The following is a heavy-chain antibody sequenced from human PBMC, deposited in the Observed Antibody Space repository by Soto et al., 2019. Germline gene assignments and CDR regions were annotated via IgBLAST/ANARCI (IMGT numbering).Heavy chain of an antibody. CDR2: IYDRGNT. CDR1: GGSISSYY. Sequence: QVQLQESGPGLVKPSETLSLTCSVSGGSISSYYWTWIRQPPGKGLEWIGYIYDRGNTNYNPSLQILVTISVDTSKTQFSLHLSSVTDADTAVYYCAGSRITATRSDYWGQGTLVTVSS. J-gene: IGHJ4*02. CDR3: AGSRITATRSDY. V-gene: IGHV4-59*08. D-gene: IGHD1-20*01.